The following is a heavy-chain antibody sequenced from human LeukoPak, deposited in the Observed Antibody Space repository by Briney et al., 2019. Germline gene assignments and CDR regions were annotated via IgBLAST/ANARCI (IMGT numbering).Heavy chain of an antibody. CDR1: GFTFSSYG. CDR2: ISYDGSNK. V-gene: IGHV3-30*03. Sequence: PGRSLRLSCAASGFTFSSYGMHWVRQAPGKGLEWVAVISYDGSNKYYADSVKGRFTISRDNSKNTLYLQMNSLRAEDTAVYYCARAILVRGFFDYWGQGTLVTVSS. CDR3: ARAILVRGFFDY. J-gene: IGHJ4*02. D-gene: IGHD3-10*01.